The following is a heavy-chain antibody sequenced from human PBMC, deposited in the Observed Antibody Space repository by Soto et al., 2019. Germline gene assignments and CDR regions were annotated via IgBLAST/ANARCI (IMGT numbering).Heavy chain of an antibody. V-gene: IGHV3-15*07. D-gene: IGHD7-27*01. CDR2: IKDNAQVGTS. CDR1: GFAFTDAW. J-gene: IGHJ4*02. Sequence: EVKMVESGGGLVEPGGSLRLSCAASGFAFTDAWMNWVRQAPGKGLEWVGRIKDNAQVGTSDYSAHVQGRFIMSRDDSKNTLYLQMYGLQTEDTGIYYCTRRPKLGDSGVGPRDYWGLGTLVAVS. CDR3: TRRPKLGDSGVGPRDY.